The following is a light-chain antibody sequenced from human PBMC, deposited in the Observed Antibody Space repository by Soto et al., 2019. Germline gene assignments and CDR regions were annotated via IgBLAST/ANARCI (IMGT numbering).Light chain of an antibody. J-gene: IGLJ2*01. CDR3: SSSITNNIVV. CDR2: EVS. Sequence: QSVLTQPASVSGSPGQSITISCTGTSSDVGDYNYVSWYQQHPGKAPKLIVYEVSHRLSGVSDRFSGSKSGHTASLTISGLQDDDEAEYYCSSSITNNIVVFGGGTKLTV. CDR1: SSDVGDYNY. V-gene: IGLV2-14*01.